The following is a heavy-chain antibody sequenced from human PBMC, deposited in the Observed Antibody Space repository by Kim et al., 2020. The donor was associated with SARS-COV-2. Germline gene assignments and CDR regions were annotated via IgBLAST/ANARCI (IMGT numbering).Heavy chain of an antibody. CDR2: ST. V-gene: IGHV1-46*01. Sequence: STHYEEKFQGRIAVTTDSSTSTVYMNLGGLRSEDTAVYYCARVLSLVVWDHWGQGTLVTVSA. CDR3: ARVLSLVVWDH. D-gene: IGHD2-15*01. J-gene: IGHJ4*02.